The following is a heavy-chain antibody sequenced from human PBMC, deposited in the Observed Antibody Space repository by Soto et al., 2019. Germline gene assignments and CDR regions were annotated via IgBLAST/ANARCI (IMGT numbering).Heavy chain of an antibody. J-gene: IGHJ4*02. CDR2: IYPDDSDT. CDR1: GFSFTDYW. V-gene: IGHV5-51*01. CDR3: ARALYVSKNYFEPHAY. Sequence: GESLKISCKGSGFSFTDYWIAWVRQMPGKGLEWMGIIYPDDSDTRYSPSFQGQVTISADKSISTAYLQWSSLEASDTAIYYCARALYVSKNYFEPHAYWGQGTLVTVSS. D-gene: IGHD3-10*01.